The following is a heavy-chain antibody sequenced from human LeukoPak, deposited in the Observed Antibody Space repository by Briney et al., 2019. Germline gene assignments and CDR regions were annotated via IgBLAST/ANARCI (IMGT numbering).Heavy chain of an antibody. D-gene: IGHD2-15*01. CDR1: GYTFTGYY. Sequence: ASVKVSCKASGYTFTGYYMHWVRQAPGQGLEWMGWISPNSGGTNYAQKFQGRVTMTRDKSINTAYMELSRLRSDDTALYYCARDRRGVGLCSGGSCPDAFDIWGQGTMVTVSS. J-gene: IGHJ3*02. CDR3: ARDRRGVGLCSGGSCPDAFDI. V-gene: IGHV1-2*02. CDR2: ISPNSGGT.